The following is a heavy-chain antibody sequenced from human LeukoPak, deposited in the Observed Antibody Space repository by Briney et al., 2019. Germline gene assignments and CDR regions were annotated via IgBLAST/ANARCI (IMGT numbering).Heavy chain of an antibody. D-gene: IGHD3-10*01. CDR3: AKGRLLWFGELPDF. V-gene: IGHV3-23*01. Sequence: GGSLGLSCAASGFTFSSYAMSWVRQAPGKGLEWVSSISGAGGTTGYADSVKGRFTISRDNAKNTLYLQMNSLRAEDTALYYCAKGRLLWFGELPDFWGQGTLVTVSS. J-gene: IGHJ4*02. CDR1: GFTFSSYA. CDR2: ISGAGGTT.